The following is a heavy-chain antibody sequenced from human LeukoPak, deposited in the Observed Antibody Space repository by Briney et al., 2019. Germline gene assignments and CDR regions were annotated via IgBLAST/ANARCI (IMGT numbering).Heavy chain of an antibody. CDR1: GFTFSSYS. V-gene: IGHV3-48*01. Sequence: GGSLRLSCAASGFTFSSYSMNWVRQAPGKGLEWVSYISSSSSTIYYADSVKGRFTISRDNAKNSLYLQMNSLRAEDTAVYYCARMESGYYTGPFDYWGQGTLVTVSS. D-gene: IGHD3-3*01. CDR3: ARMESGYYTGPFDY. CDR2: ISSSSSTI. J-gene: IGHJ4*02.